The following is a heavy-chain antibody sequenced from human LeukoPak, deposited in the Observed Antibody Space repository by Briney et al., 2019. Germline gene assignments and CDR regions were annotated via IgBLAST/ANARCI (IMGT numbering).Heavy chain of an antibody. J-gene: IGHJ3*02. CDR3: ARREYYYDSSGYYDRTDAFDI. V-gene: IGHV4-30-4*01. CDR1: GGSISSGDYY. D-gene: IGHD3-22*01. Sequence: SETLSLTCTVSGGSISSGDYYWSWIRQPPGKGLEWIGYIYYSGSTYYNPSLKSRVTISVDTSKNQFSLKLSSVTAADTAVYYCARREYYYDSSGYYDRTDAFDIWGQGTMVTVSS. CDR2: IYYSGST.